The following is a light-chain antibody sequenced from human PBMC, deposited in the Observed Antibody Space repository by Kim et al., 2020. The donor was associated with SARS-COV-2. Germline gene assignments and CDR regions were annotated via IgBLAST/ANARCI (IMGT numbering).Light chain of an antibody. CDR2: SAS. J-gene: IGKJ1*01. CDR3: QQDSNWPQT. Sequence: GAPGERATRSCRASQSVSSNLAWYQQKPGQAPRLLIYSASNRATGIPARFSGSGSGTEFTLTISSPQSEDSAVYYCQQDSNWPQTFGQGTKVDIK. V-gene: IGKV3-15*01. CDR1: QSVSSN.